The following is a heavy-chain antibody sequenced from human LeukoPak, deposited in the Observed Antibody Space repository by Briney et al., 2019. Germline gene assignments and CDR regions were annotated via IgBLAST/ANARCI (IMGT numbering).Heavy chain of an antibody. J-gene: IGHJ4*02. Sequence: SETLSLTCTVSGGSISSSSYYWGWIRQPPGKGLEWIGSIYYSGSTYYNPSLKSRVTISVDTSKNQFSLKLSSVTAADTAVYYCARHPYKYSSSSFDYWGQGTLVTVSS. V-gene: IGHV4-39*01. CDR1: GGSISSSSYY. D-gene: IGHD6-6*01. CDR3: ARHPYKYSSSSFDY. CDR2: IYYSGST.